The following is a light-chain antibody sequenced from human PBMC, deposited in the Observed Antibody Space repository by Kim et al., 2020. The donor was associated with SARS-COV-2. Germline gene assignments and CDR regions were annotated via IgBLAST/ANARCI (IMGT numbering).Light chain of an antibody. CDR1: SSDVGAYNY. CDR2: EVS. V-gene: IGLV2-8*01. CDR3: SSYAGSTNWV. J-gene: IGLJ3*02. Sequence: GQSVTMSGTRTSSDVGAYNYVTWYQQYPGKAPKLMIYEVSKRPSGVPDRFSGSKSGDTASLTVSGLQAEDEADYYCSSYAGSTNWVFGGGTQLTVL.